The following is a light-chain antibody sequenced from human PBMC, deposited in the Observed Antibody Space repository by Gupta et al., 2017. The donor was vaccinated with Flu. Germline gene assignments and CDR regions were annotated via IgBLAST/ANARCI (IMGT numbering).Light chain of an antibody. Sequence: SISCRSSQSLVYNNGITYLTWFQQRPGQSPRRLIYEVSNRDSGVPDRFSGSGSVTDFTLKISRVEAEDVGVYYCMRCTHPWTFGQGTRLE. V-gene: IGKV2-30*01. CDR3: MRCTHPWT. CDR1: QSLVYNNGITY. J-gene: IGKJ2*02. CDR2: EVS.